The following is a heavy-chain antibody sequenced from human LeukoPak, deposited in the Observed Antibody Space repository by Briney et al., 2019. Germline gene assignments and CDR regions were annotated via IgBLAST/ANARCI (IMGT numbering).Heavy chain of an antibody. Sequence: GASVKVSCKASGYTFTSYGISWVRQAPGQGLEWMGWISAYNGNTNYAQKLQGRVTMTTDTSTSTAYMELRSLRSDDTAVYYCARDLNSGWLGLGFDYWGQGTLVTVSS. V-gene: IGHV1-18*01. J-gene: IGHJ4*02. CDR3: ARDLNSGWLGLGFDY. CDR2: ISAYNGNT. D-gene: IGHD6-19*01. CDR1: GYTFTSYG.